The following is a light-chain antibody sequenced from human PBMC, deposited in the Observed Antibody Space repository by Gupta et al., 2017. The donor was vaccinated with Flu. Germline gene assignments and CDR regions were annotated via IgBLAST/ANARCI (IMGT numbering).Light chain of an antibody. CDR3: CSYVGSNWM. Sequence: QSVLTQPASMSGSLGQSIPIPCPGTAADIGSFDLVSWYQQHPGKAPKLLIYEVNKRPSEISSRFSASKSGFTASLTISGLQAEDEADYFCCSYVGSNWMFGRGTKLAVL. CDR2: EVN. CDR1: AADIGSFDL. J-gene: IGLJ3*02. V-gene: IGLV2-23*02.